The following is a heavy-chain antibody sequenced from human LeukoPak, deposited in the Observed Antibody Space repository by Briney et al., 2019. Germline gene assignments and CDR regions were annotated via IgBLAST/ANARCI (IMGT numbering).Heavy chain of an antibody. J-gene: IGHJ4*02. Sequence: KPGGSLRLSCAASGFTFSSYSMNWVRQAPGKGLEWVSSISSSSSYIYYADSVKGRFTISRDNAKNSLYLQMNSLRAEDTAVYYCARGDDFGVVIFDYWGQGTLVTVSS. V-gene: IGHV3-21*01. D-gene: IGHD3-3*01. CDR2: ISSSSSYI. CDR1: GFTFSSYS. CDR3: ARGDDFGVVIFDY.